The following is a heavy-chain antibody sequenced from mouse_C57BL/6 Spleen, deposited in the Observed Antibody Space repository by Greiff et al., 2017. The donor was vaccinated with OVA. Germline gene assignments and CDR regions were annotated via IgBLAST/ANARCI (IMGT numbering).Heavy chain of an antibody. CDR1: GYAFSSSW. CDR2: IYPGDGDT. CDR3: ARGGLLRYFDY. Sequence: QVQLQQSGPELVKPGASVKISCKASGYAFSSSWMNWVKQRPGKGLEWIGRIYPGDGDTNYNWKFKGKATLTADKSSSTAYMQLSSLTSEDSAVYFCARGGLLRYFDYWGQGTTLTVSS. D-gene: IGHD1-1*01. V-gene: IGHV1-82*01. J-gene: IGHJ2*01.